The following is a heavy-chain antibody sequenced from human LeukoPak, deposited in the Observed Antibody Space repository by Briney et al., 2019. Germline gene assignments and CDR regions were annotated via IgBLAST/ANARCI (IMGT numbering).Heavy chain of an antibody. D-gene: IGHD4-11*01. CDR1: GFIFSNAW. J-gene: IGHJ4*02. CDR3: ARDSGSNYVFFDY. Sequence: GGSLRLSCAASGFIFSNAWMNWVRQAPGKGLEWVAVISYDGSNKYYADSMKGRFTISRDNSKNTLYLQMNSLRAEDTAVYYCARDSGSNYVFFDYWGQGTLVTVSS. CDR2: ISYDGSNK. V-gene: IGHV3-30-3*01.